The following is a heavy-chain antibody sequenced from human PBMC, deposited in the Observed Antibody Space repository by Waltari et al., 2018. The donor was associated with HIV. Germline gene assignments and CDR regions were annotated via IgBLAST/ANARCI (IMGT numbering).Heavy chain of an antibody. CDR1: GGSISSYY. J-gene: IGHJ5*02. D-gene: IGHD6-6*01. V-gene: IGHV4-59*01. CDR2: IYYSGST. CDR3: ARDFYIAARPSSWFDP. Sequence: QVQLQESGPGLVKPSETLSLTCTVSGGSISSYYWSWIRQPPGKGLEWIGYIYYSGSTNYNPSLKSRVTISVDTSKNQFSLKLSSVTAADTAVYYCARDFYIAARPSSWFDPWGQGTLVTVSS.